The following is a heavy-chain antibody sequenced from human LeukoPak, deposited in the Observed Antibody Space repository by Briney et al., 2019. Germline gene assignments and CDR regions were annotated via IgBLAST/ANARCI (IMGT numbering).Heavy chain of an antibody. CDR3: ARDYCSSTSCLFDY. J-gene: IGHJ4*02. CDR2: INPNSGDT. D-gene: IGHD2-2*01. Sequence: GASVKVSCTASGYTFTGYHMHCVRQAPGQGLEWMGRINPNSGDTNYAQKFQGRVTMTRDTSISTAYMELSRLRSDDTAVYYCARDYCSSTSCLFDYWGQGTLVTVSS. V-gene: IGHV1-2*06. CDR1: GYTFTGYH.